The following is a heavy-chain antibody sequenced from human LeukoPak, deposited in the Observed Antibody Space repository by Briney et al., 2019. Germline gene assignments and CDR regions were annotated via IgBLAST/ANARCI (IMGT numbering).Heavy chain of an antibody. CDR1: GGSIRSYY. V-gene: IGHV4-59*01. Sequence: SETLSLTCTVSGGSIRSYYWSWIRQPPGKGLEWIGYIYYSGYTNYNPSLKSRVTISVDTSKNQFSLKLSSVTAADTAVYYCARETSQKGAHYMDVWGKGTTVTISS. CDR3: ARETSQKGAHYMDV. D-gene: IGHD3-16*01. J-gene: IGHJ6*03. CDR2: IYYSGYT.